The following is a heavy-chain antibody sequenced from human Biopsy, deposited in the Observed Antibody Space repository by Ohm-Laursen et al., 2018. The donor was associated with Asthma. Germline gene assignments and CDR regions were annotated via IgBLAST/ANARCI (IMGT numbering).Heavy chain of an antibody. D-gene: IGHD2-8*02. J-gene: IGHJ3*02. CDR1: GFSLTSTGVG. V-gene: IGHV2-5*02. Sequence: TQTLTLTCTFSGFSLTSTGVGVAWIRQPPGKALEWLARIYWDDDKRYSSSLKSRLTITKDTSKNQVVLTMTNMDPVDTATYYWAHRLCIGGACYDAFDIWGQGTMVTVSS. CDR2: IYWDDDK. CDR3: AHRLCIGGACYDAFDI.